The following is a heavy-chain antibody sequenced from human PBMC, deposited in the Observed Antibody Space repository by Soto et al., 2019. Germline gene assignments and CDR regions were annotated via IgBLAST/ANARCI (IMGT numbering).Heavy chain of an antibody. D-gene: IGHD3-10*01. CDR3: ARAAYYGSTNYYNS. CDR2: INSDGSTT. J-gene: IGHJ4*02. CDR1: GFTFSTYW. V-gene: IGHV3-74*01. Sequence: GGSLRLSCAASGFTFSTYWMHWVRQAPGKGLVWVSRINSDGSTTGYADSVKGRFTISRDNAKNTVYLQMNSLRAVDTAVYYCARAAYYGSTNYYNSWGQGTLVTVSS.